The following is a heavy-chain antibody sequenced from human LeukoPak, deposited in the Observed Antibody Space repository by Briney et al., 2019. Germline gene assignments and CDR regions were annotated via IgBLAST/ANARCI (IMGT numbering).Heavy chain of an antibody. CDR1: GFTFSSYS. Sequence: GGSLRLSCAASGFTFSSYSMNWVRQAPGKGLEWVSSISSSSTHIYYADSVKGRFTISRDNAKNTLYLQMNSLRAEDTAVYYCAKEAPPLEMATIWFDYWGQGTLVTVSS. D-gene: IGHD5-24*01. V-gene: IGHV3-21*01. CDR2: ISSSSTHI. J-gene: IGHJ4*02. CDR3: AKEAPPLEMATIWFDY.